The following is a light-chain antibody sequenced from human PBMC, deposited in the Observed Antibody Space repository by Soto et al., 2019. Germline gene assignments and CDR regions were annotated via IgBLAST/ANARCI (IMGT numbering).Light chain of an antibody. V-gene: IGLV2-14*01. CDR3: SSYTGSNTQV. Sequence: QSVLTQPASVSGSPGQSITISCTGTSSDVGGYNYVSWYQQHPGKAPKLIIYEVSNRPSGVSNRFSGSKSGNTASLTISGLQAEDEADYYCSSYTGSNTQVFGGGTKVTVL. J-gene: IGLJ3*02. CDR2: EVS. CDR1: SSDVGGYNY.